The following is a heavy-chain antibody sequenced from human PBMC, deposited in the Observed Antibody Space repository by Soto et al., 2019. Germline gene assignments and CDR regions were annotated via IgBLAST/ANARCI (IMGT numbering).Heavy chain of an antibody. V-gene: IGHV3-30*18. Sequence: LRLSCAASGFTFSSYGMHWDRQAPGKGLEWVAVISYDGSNKYYADSVKGRFTISRDNSKNTLYLQMNSLRAEDTAVYYCAKDGGQYWGQGTLVTVSS. J-gene: IGHJ4*02. CDR3: AKDGGQY. CDR1: GFTFSSYG. CDR2: ISYDGSNK. D-gene: IGHD3-3*01.